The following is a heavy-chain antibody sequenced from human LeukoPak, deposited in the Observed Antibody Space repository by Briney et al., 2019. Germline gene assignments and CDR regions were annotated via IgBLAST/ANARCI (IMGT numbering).Heavy chain of an antibody. Sequence: PGGSLRLSCAASGFTFSSYWMHWVRHAPGKGLVWVSRVATDGTGPSYADSVKGRFTISRDNSKNTLYLQMNTLRAEDTAIYYCATDLVYCSSTRCQIYFNDWGQGTLVAVSS. V-gene: IGHV3-74*01. D-gene: IGHD2-2*01. CDR1: GFTFSSYW. CDR2: VATDGTGP. J-gene: IGHJ4*02. CDR3: ATDLVYCSSTRCQIYFND.